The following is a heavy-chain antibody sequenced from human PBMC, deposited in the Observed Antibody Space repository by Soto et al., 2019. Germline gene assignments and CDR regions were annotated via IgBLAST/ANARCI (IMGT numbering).Heavy chain of an antibody. CDR2: FDPEDGET. CDR1: GYTLTELS. CDR3: AREGYCSSTSCRDYYYYYGMDV. Sequence: ASVKVSCKVSGYTLTELSMHWVRQAPGKGLEWMGGFDPEDGETIYAQKFQGRVTMTEDTSTDTAYMELSSLRSEDTAVYYCAREGYCSSTSCRDYYYYYGMDVWGQGTTVTSP. V-gene: IGHV1-24*01. J-gene: IGHJ6*02. D-gene: IGHD2-2*01.